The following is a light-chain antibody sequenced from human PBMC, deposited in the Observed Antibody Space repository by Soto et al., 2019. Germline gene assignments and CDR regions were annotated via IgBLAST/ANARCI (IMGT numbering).Light chain of an antibody. V-gene: IGLV1-40*01. CDR3: QSYDSSLSGSV. CDR1: RSNIGAGYD. Sequence: QLVLTQPPSVSGAPGQRITISCTGSRSNIGAGYDVHWYQQLPGTAPKLLIYGNSNRPSGVPDRFSGSKSGTSASLAITGLQAEDEADYYCQSYDSSLSGSVFGGWTQLTVL. J-gene: IGLJ2*01. CDR2: GNS.